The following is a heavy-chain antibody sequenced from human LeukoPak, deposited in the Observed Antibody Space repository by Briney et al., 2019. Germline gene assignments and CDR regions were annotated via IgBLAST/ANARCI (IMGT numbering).Heavy chain of an antibody. D-gene: IGHD2/OR15-2a*01. J-gene: IGHJ3*01. CDR3: AADGEYAFLV. V-gene: IGHV3-74*01. CDR2: IINDGITT. Sequence: GGSLRLSCAASGLTFHNTWMHWIRQAPGKGLVWVSRIINDGITTTYADSVKGRFTISRDNAKKTVDLQMNSLRADDTAVYYCAADGEYAFLVWGQGTMVTVSS. CDR1: GLTFHNTW.